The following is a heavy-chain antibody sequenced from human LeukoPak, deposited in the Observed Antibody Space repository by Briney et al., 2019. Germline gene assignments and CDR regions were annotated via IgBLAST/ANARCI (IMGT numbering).Heavy chain of an antibody. CDR3: ARDGGQWLGIDY. CDR1: GGSVSSGSYY. D-gene: IGHD6-19*01. CDR2: IYYSGST. V-gene: IGHV4-61*01. Sequence: SETLSLTCTVSGGSVSSGSYYWSWIPQPPGKGLEWIGYIYYSGSTNYNPSLKSRVTISVDTSKNQFSLKLSSVTAADTAVYYCARDGGQWLGIDYWGQGTLVTVSS. J-gene: IGHJ4*02.